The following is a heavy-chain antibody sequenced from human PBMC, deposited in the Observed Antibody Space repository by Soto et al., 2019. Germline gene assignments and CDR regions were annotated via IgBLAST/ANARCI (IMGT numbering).Heavy chain of an antibody. CDR2: INPKFGDT. CDR1: GYTFTAYY. D-gene: IGHD3-10*02. V-gene: IGHV1-2*02. CDR3: AGNMDYYYGRGSGNGHGV. Sequence: QVQLVQSGAEVKEPGDSVRVSCEASGYTFTAYYIHWVRQAPGQGLEWMGWINPKFGDTTYAQDFQGRVSMTRDMSISTVYMDLSSLTSDDTAIYYCAGNMDYYYGRGSGNGHGVWGQGTTVTVFS. J-gene: IGHJ6*02.